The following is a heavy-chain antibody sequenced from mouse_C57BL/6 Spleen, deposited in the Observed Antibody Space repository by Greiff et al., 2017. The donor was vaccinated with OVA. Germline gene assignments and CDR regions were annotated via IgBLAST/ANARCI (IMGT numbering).Heavy chain of an antibody. Sequence: EVNVVESGGGLVQPGGSLKLSCAASGFTFSDYYMYWVRQTPEKRLEWVAYISNGGGSTYYPDTVKGRFTISRDNAKNTLYLQMSRLKSEDTAMYYCARRRGLGAMDYWGQGTSVTVSS. CDR3: ARRRGLGAMDY. CDR1: GFTFSDYY. J-gene: IGHJ4*01. CDR2: ISNGGGST. V-gene: IGHV5-12*01.